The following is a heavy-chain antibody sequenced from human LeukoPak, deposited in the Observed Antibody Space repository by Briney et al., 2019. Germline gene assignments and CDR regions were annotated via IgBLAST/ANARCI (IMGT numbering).Heavy chain of an antibody. CDR1: GGSISSYY. CDR3: AREGRTRHYFDY. J-gene: IGHJ4*02. D-gene: IGHD3-3*01. CDR2: IYTSGST. V-gene: IGHV4-4*07. Sequence: PSETLSLTCTVSGGSISSYYWSWVRQPAGKGLEWIGRIYTSGSTSYNPSLTSRVTISVDTSKNQFSLKLSSVTAADTAVYYCAREGRTRHYFDYWGQGTLVTVSS.